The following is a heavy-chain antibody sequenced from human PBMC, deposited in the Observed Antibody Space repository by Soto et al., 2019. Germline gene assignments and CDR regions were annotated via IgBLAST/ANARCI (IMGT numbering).Heavy chain of an antibody. Sequence: SETLSLTCTVSGGSISNGGYYWSWIRQHPGKGLEWIGYIYYSGSTYYNPSLKSRVTISVDTSKNQFSLKLSSVTAADTAVYYCARGTRYYGSGSYLGAYYYYGMDVWGQGITVTVSS. D-gene: IGHD3-10*01. CDR3: ARGTRYYGSGSYLGAYYYYGMDV. V-gene: IGHV4-31*03. J-gene: IGHJ6*02. CDR2: IYYSGST. CDR1: GGSISNGGYY.